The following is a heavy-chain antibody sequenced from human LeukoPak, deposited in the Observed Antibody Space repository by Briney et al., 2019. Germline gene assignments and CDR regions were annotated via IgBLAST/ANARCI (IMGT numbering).Heavy chain of an antibody. J-gene: IGHJ6*02. CDR2: INSDGSST. D-gene: IGHD3-10*01. CDR1: GVTFSRYC. V-gene: IGHV3-74*01. CDR3: ARIVRGPYYYGMDV. Sequence: PGGSLRLSCAASGVTFSRYCMHWVRQAPGKGLVWVSRINSDGSSTSYADSVKGRFTISRDNAKNTLYLQMNSLRAEDTAVYYCARIVRGPYYYGMDVWGQGTTVTVSS.